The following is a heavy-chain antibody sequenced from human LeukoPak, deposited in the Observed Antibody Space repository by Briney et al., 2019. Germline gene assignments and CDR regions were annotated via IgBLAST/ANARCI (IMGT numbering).Heavy chain of an antibody. CDR1: GYTFTSYG. J-gene: IGHJ3*02. D-gene: IGHD5-24*01. CDR2: ISTYKGNT. Sequence: ASVKVSCKASGYTFTSYGISWVRQAPGQGLEWMGWISTYKGNTNYAQKLQGRVTMTTDTSTSTAYMELRSLRSEDTAVYYCARIRDGYNDAYDIWGQGTMVTVSS. V-gene: IGHV1-18*01. CDR3: ARIRDGYNDAYDI.